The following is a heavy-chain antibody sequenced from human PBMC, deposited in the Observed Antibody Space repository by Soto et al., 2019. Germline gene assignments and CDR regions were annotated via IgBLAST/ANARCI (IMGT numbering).Heavy chain of an antibody. CDR3: AREVVVPAAIGFGYYYGMDV. V-gene: IGHV4-31*03. J-gene: IGHJ6*02. CDR1: GGSISSGGYY. CDR2: LYYSGST. Sequence: QVQLQESGPGLVKPSQTLSLTCTVSGGSISSGGYYLSWIRQHPGKGLEWIGYLYYSGSTYYNPSLKSRVTISVDTSKNQFSLKLSSVTAADTAVYYCAREVVVPAAIGFGYYYGMDVWGQGTTVTVSS. D-gene: IGHD2-2*02.